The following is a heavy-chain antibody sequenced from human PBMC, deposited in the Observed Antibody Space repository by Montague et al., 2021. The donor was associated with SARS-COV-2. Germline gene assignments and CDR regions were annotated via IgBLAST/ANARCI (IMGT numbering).Heavy chain of an antibody. J-gene: IGHJ3*02. V-gene: IGHV4-59*01. CDR3: ARGSYGRDAFDI. Sequence: ETLSLTCTVSGGSFSSYYWSWIRQPPGKGLEWIGYIYYSGSTNYNPSLKSRVTISLDTSKNQFSLKLNSVTAADTAVYYCARGSYGRDAFDIWGQGTMVTVSS. CDR2: IYYSGST. D-gene: IGHD5-18*01. CDR1: GGSFSSYY.